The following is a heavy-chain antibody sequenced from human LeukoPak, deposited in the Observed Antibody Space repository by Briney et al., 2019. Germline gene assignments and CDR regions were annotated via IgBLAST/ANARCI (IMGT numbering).Heavy chain of an antibody. CDR3: ARSRRITIFGVVRRSGIWFDP. V-gene: IGHV1-46*03. CDR2: INPSGGST. J-gene: IGHJ5*02. CDR1: GYTFTSYY. D-gene: IGHD3-3*01. Sequence: ASVKVSCKASGYTFTSYYMHWVRQAPGQGLEWMGIINPSGGSTSYAQKFQGRVTMTRDTSTSTVYMELSSLRSEDTAVYYCARSRRITIFGVVRRSGIWFDPWGQGTLVTVSS.